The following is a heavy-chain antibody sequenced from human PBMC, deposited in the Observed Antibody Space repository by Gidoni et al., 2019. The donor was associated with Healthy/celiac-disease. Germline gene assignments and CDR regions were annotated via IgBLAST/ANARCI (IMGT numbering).Heavy chain of an antibody. V-gene: IGHV4-4*07. D-gene: IGHD3-16*01. J-gene: IGHJ5*02. CDR2: IYTSGST. Sequence: QVQLQESGPGLVKPSETLSLTCTVSGGPLSSYYWSWIRQPAGKGLEWIGRIYTSGSTNYNPSLKSRVTMSVDTSKNQFSLKLSSVTAADTAVYYCAREPHYDYVWGSLYTRFDPWGQGTLVTVSS. CDR1: GGPLSSYY. CDR3: AREPHYDYVWGSLYTRFDP.